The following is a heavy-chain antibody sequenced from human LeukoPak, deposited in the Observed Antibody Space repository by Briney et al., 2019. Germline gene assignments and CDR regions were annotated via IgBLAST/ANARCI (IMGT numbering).Heavy chain of an antibody. J-gene: IGHJ4*02. CDR3: ARDFYYYYDSSGSGLYY. D-gene: IGHD3-22*01. V-gene: IGHV1-8*02. Sequence: ASVKVSCKASGYTFTSYGINWVRQATGQGLEWMGWMNPNGSNTGYAQKFQGRVTMTRDTSTSTVYMELSSLRSEDTAVYYCARDFYYYYDSSGSGLYYWGQGTLVTVSS. CDR2: MNPNGSNT. CDR1: GYTFTSYG.